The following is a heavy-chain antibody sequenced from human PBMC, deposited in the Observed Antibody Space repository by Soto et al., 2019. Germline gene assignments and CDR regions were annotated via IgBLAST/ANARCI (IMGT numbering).Heavy chain of an antibody. D-gene: IGHD2-2*01. CDR3: ARSLTLGYCSSTSCQGANYYYGMDV. J-gene: IGHJ6*02. Sequence: SVKVSCKASGRTFSSYAISWVRQAPGQGLEWMGGIIPIFGTANYAQKFQGRVTITADKSTSTAYMELSSLRSEDTAVYYCARSLTLGYCSSTSCQGANYYYGMDVWGQGTTVTVSS. V-gene: IGHV1-69*06. CDR2: IIPIFGTA. CDR1: GRTFSSYA.